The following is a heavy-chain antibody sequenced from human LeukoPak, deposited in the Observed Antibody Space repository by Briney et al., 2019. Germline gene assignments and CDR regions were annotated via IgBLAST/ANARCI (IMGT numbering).Heavy chain of an antibody. CDR2: IYYSGST. J-gene: IGHJ4*02. CDR1: GGSISSYY. Sequence: SETLSLTCTVSGGSISSYYWSWIRRPPGKGLEWIGYIYYSGSTNYNPSLKSRVTISVDTSKNQFSLKLSSVTAADTAVYYCAGRRDGYNYHFDYWGQGTLVTVSS. D-gene: IGHD5-12*01. V-gene: IGHV4-59*08. CDR3: AGRRDGYNYHFDY.